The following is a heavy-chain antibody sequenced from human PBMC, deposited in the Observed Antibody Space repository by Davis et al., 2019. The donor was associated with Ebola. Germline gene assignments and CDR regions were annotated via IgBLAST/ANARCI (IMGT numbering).Heavy chain of an antibody. CDR3: VRDLRGWGGFDY. CDR1: GYTLVSYY. D-gene: IGHD3-10*01. J-gene: IGHJ4*02. V-gene: IGHV1-46*01. CDR2: INPSGGTT. Sequence: AASVKVSCKASGYTLVSYYAHWVRQAPGQGLEWMGIINPSGGTTTYAQKFQGRVTMTRDTSTNTLYMELSSLTSGDTAVYYCVRDLRGWGGFDYWGQGTLVTVSS.